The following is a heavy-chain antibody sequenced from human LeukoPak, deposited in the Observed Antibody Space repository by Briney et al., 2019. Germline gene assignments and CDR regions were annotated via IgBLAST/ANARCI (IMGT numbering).Heavy chain of an antibody. V-gene: IGHV1-2*02. CDR2: INPNSGGT. J-gene: IGHJ5*02. CDR3: ARESSRGYSYGVNWFDP. D-gene: IGHD5-18*01. Sequence: ASVKASCKASGYTFTGYYMHWVRQAPGQGLEWMGWINPNSGGTNYAQKFQGRVTMTRDTSISTAYMELSRLRSDDTAVYYCARESSRGYSYGVNWFDPWGQGTLVTVSS. CDR1: GYTFTGYY.